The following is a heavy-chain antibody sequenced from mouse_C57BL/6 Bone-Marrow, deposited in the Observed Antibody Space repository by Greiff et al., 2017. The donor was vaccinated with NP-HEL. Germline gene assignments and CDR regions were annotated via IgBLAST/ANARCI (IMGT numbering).Heavy chain of an antibody. Sequence: EVKLMESGGGLVKPGGSLKLSCAASGFTFSDYGMHWVRQAPEKGLEWVAYISSGSSTIYYADTVKGRFTISRDNAKNTLFLQMTSLRSEDTAMYYCARQLRLRWYFDYWGQGTTLTVSS. V-gene: IGHV5-17*01. CDR3: ARQLRLRWYFDY. D-gene: IGHD3-2*02. CDR2: ISSGSSTI. CDR1: GFTFSDYG. J-gene: IGHJ2*01.